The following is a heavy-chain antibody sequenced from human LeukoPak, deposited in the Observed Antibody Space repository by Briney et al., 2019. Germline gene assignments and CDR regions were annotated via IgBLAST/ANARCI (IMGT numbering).Heavy chain of an antibody. Sequence: KPSETLSLTCTVSGGSISSGGYYWSWIRQHPGKGLEWIGYIYYSGSTYYNPSLKSRVTISVDTSKNQFSLKLSSVTAGDTAVYYCARTLTGGSTYFDYWGQGTLVTVSS. CDR2: IYYSGST. D-gene: IGHD7-27*01. CDR3: ARTLTGGSTYFDY. CDR1: GGSISSGGYY. V-gene: IGHV4-31*03. J-gene: IGHJ4*02.